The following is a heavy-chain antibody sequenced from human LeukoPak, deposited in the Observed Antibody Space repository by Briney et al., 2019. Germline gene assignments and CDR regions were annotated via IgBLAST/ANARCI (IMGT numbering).Heavy chain of an antibody. CDR3: AREYSSGYYYGYYYYMDV. J-gene: IGHJ6*03. D-gene: IGHD3-22*01. V-gene: IGHV3-20*04. CDR1: GFTFDDYG. CDR2: INWNGGST. Sequence: RPGGSLRLSCAASGFTFDDYGMSWVRQAPGKGLEWVSGINWNGGSTGYADSVKGRFTISRDNAKNSLYLQMNSLRAEDTAVYYCAREYSSGYYYGYYYYMDVWGKGTTVTVSS.